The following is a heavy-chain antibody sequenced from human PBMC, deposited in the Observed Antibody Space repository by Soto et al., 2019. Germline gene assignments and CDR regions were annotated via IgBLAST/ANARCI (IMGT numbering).Heavy chain of an antibody. CDR2: SYYRGST. CDR1: GGSISSRSHY. V-gene: IGHV4-39*01. CDR3: XXXXXXXXXTPFFEY. J-gene: IGHJ4*02. Sequence: QLQLQESGPGLVKPSETLSLTCTVSGGSISSRSHYWGWIRQSPGKHLEWIGSSYYRGSTHYNPSLKTRVTISVXXXXXXXXXXXXXXXXXXXXXXXXXXXXXXXXXTPFFEYWGQGILVTVSS. D-gene: IGHD3-3*02.